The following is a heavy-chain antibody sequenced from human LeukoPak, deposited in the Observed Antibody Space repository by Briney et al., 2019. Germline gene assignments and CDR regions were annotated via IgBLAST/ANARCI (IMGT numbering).Heavy chain of an antibody. CDR2: MYHSGIT. V-gene: IGHV4-59*12. D-gene: IGHD3-16*02. Sequence: PSETLSLTCTVSGASISSYYWSWIRQTPGKGLEWIGYMYHSGITNYNPSLKSRVTISVDTSKNQFSLKLSSVTAADTAVYYCARDGGGSYRLVSYYYYYMDVWGKGTTVTISS. CDR3: ARDGGGSYRLVSYYYYYMDV. J-gene: IGHJ6*03. CDR1: GASISSYY.